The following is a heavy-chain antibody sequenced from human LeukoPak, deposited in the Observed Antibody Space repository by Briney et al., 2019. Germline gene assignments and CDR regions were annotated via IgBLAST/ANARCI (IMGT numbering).Heavy chain of an antibody. CDR1: GYTFTSYY. D-gene: IGHD6-13*01. CDR3: ARVMQQLDYFDY. Sequence: EASVKVSCKASGYTFTSYYMHWVRQAPGQGLEWMGIINPSGGSTSYAQKFQGRVTMTRDTSTSTVYMEPSSLRSEDTAVYYCARVMQQLDYFDYWGQGTLVTVSS. CDR2: INPSGGST. J-gene: IGHJ4*02. V-gene: IGHV1-46*01.